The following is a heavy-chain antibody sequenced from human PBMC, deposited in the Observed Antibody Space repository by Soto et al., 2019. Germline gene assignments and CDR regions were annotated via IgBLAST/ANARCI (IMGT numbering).Heavy chain of an antibody. CDR3: AGRAVYYYYGMDV. J-gene: IGHJ6*02. CDR2: ISGSGGRT. Sequence: EVQLLESGGGLVQPGGSLRLSCAASGFTFSSYAMSWVRQAPGKGLGWVSAISGSGGRTYYADSVKGRFTISRDNSQNTLYLQMNSLRAEDTAVYYCAGRAVYYYYGMDVWGQGTTVTVSS. D-gene: IGHD1-26*01. CDR1: GFTFSSYA. V-gene: IGHV3-23*01.